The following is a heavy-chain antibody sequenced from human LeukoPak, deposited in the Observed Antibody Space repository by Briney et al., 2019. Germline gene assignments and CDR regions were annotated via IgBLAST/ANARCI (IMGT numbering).Heavy chain of an antibody. CDR1: GYTFTGYY. D-gene: IGHD3-22*01. J-gene: IGHJ6*02. CDR3: AIKDYYDSNGYGQRGGMDV. V-gene: IGHV1-2*04. CDR2: INPNSGGT. Sequence: ASVKVSCKASGYTFTGYYMHWVRQAPGQGLEWMGWINPNSGGTNYAQKFQGWVTMTRDTSISTAYMELSRLRSDDTAVYYCAIKDYYDSNGYGQRGGMDVWGQGTTVTVSS.